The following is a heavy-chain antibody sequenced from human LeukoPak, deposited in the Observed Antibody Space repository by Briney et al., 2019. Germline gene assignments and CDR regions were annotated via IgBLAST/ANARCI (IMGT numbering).Heavy chain of an antibody. CDR2: IYSGGST. D-gene: IGHD1-26*01. Sequence: GGSLRLSCAASGFTFSSYAMTWVRQAPGKGLEWVSLIYSGGSTYYADSVKGRFTISRDNSKNTLYLQMNSLRAEDTAVYYCAKDAAGMGSYGEVYFDYWGQGTLVTVSS. V-gene: IGHV3-23*03. J-gene: IGHJ4*02. CDR3: AKDAAGMGSYGEVYFDY. CDR1: GFTFSSYA.